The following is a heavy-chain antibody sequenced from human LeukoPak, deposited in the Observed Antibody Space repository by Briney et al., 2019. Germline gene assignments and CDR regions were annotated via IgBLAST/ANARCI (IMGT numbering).Heavy chain of an antibody. CDR2: ISGSGGST. J-gene: IGHJ4*02. D-gene: IGHD3-22*01. CDR3: AKEIDSSGYYDF. Sequence: GGSLRLCCAASGFTFSSYAMSWVRQAPGKGPEWVSAISGSGGSTYYAASMKGRFTISRDNSKNTLYLQMNSLRAEDTAVYYCAKEIDSSGYYDFWGQGTLVTVSS. CDR1: GFTFSSYA. V-gene: IGHV3-23*01.